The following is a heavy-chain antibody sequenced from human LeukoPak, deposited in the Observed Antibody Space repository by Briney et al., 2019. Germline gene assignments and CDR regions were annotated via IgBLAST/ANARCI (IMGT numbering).Heavy chain of an antibody. CDR3: ARSSGDSSLDY. CDR1: GYTFTPYY. CDR2: MNPNTADA. D-gene: IGHD2-15*01. J-gene: IGHJ4*02. Sequence: ASVSVSYTASGYTFTPYYIHWVRQAPGHGLEWMGWMNPNTADANYAQRFQGRVTITRDMSISTAYMELSRLRSDDTAIFYCARSSGDSSLDYWGQGTLVTVSS. V-gene: IGHV1-2*02.